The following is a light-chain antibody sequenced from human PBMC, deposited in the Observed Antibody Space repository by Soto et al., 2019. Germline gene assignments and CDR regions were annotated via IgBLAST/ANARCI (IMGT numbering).Light chain of an antibody. CDR2: DAS. CDR3: QQYSNWPT. Sequence: EIVMTQSPATLSVSPGERATLSCRASQTVSSYLAWYQQKPGQAPRLLIYDASARATGVPARFSGTGSGTEFTLTISSLQSQDFAVYYCQQYSNWPTFGQGTKV. J-gene: IGKJ1*01. CDR1: QTVSSY. V-gene: IGKV3-15*01.